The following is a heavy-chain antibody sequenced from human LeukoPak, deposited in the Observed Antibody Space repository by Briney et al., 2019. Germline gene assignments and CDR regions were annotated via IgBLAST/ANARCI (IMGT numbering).Heavy chain of an antibody. Sequence: SETLSLTCTVYGVSISSYYWSWIRHPAGKELEWIGSIYTSGSTNYNPSLKSRVTMSVDTSKNQFSLKLSSVTAADTAVYYCASYDSSGYYHYWGQGTLVTVSS. CDR2: IYTSGST. V-gene: IGHV4-4*07. D-gene: IGHD3-22*01. CDR3: ASYDSSGYYHY. J-gene: IGHJ4*02. CDR1: GVSISSYY.